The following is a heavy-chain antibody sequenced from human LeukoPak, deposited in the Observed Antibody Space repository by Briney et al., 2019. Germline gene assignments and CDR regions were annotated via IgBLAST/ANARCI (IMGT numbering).Heavy chain of an antibody. V-gene: IGHV3-23*01. CDR2: TSGSGGST. CDR1: GFTFSSYA. J-gene: IGHJ3*02. Sequence: GGSLRLTCAASGFTFSSYAMSWVRQAPGKGLERVTTTSGSGGSTYYADSVKGRFTISRDNSKNTLYLQMNSLIAEDTAVYYCAKFDDFWGGDTFDIWGQGTMVTVSS. D-gene: IGHD3-3*01. CDR3: AKFDDFWGGDTFDI.